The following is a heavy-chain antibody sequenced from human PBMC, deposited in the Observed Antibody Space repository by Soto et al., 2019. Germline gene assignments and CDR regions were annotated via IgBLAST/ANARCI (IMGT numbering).Heavy chain of an antibody. Sequence: ASVKVSCKTSGYPFPSFEVHWIRQAPGQRPEWMGGISNAGSGNTKYSQKFQDRLTITGDKRATTVYMALSSLTSEDTATYYCARESNHYQDFFQNWGQGTQVTVSS. J-gene: IGHJ4*02. V-gene: IGHV1-3*01. CDR3: ARESNHYQDFFQN. CDR2: ISNAGSGNT. D-gene: IGHD2-2*01. CDR1: GYPFPSFE.